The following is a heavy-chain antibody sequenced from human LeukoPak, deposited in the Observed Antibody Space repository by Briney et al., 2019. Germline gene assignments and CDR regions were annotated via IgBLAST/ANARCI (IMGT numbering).Heavy chain of an antibody. D-gene: IGHD4-23*01. V-gene: IGHV3-23*01. Sequence: GGSLRLSCAASGFTFSNYAMGWVRQAPGEGLEWVSAISDSGAGTYYADSVKGRFTISRDNSKSALYLQMNSLRAEDTAIYYCARDAPGGSHTLDYWGQGTLVTVSS. CDR2: ISDSGAGT. CDR1: GFTFSNYA. J-gene: IGHJ4*02. CDR3: ARDAPGGSHTLDY.